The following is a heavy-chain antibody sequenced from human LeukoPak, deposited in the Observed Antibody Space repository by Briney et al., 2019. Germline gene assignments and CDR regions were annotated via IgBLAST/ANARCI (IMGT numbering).Heavy chain of an antibody. CDR3: ANSFLSYSSGWYNYY. CDR1: GFTFSSYS. CDR2: ISSSSSTI. V-gene: IGHV3-48*01. D-gene: IGHD6-19*01. Sequence: PGGTLRLSCAASGFTFSSYSMNWVRQAPGKGLEWVSYISSSSSTIYYADSVKGRFTISRDNSKNTLYLQMNSLRAEDTAVYYCANSFLSYSSGWYNYYWGQGTLVTVSS. J-gene: IGHJ4*02.